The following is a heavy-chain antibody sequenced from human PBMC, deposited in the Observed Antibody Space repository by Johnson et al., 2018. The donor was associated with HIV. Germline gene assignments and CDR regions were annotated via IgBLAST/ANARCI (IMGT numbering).Heavy chain of an antibody. V-gene: IGHV3-66*01. CDR1: AFTVSDNY. CDR2: IYTGGST. Sequence: VLLVESGGGLVQPGGSLRLSCAAYAFTVSDNYLSWVRQAPGKGLEWVSVIYTGGSTYYADSVTGRFTISRDNSKNTLYLQMHSLRAEDTAVYYCAKDLGDAVGTTHDAFDIWGQGTMVTVSS. D-gene: IGHD1-26*01. J-gene: IGHJ3*02. CDR3: AKDLGDAVGTTHDAFDI.